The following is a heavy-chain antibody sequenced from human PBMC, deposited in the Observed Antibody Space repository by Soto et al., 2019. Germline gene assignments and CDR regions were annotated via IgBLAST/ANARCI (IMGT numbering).Heavy chain of an antibody. D-gene: IGHD2-15*01. Sequence: EVQLVDSGGGLVQPGGSLRLSCAASGFTFSSYSMNWVRQAPGKGLEWVSYISSSSSTIYYADSVKGRFTISRDNAKNSLYLQKNSLRAEYTAVYYCARPKYCSGGTCLTDYWGQGTLVTVSS. CDR2: ISSSSSTI. CDR3: ARPKYCSGGTCLTDY. CDR1: GFTFSSYS. V-gene: IGHV3-48*01. J-gene: IGHJ4*02.